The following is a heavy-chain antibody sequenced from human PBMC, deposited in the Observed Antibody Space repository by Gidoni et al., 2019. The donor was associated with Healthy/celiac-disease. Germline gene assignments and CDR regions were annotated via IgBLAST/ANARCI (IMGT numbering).Heavy chain of an antibody. CDR1: GFPFSSYG. V-gene: IGHV3-33*01. CDR2: IWYDGSNK. J-gene: IGHJ3*02. CDR3: ARDYQSQSGLWERKHDAFDI. D-gene: IGHD3-16*01. Sequence: QVQLVESGGGVVQPGRSLRLSCAASGFPFSSYGMHWVRQAPGKGLEWVAVIWYDGSNKYYADSVKGRFTISRDNSKNTLYLQMNSLRAEDTAVYYCARDYQSQSGLWERKHDAFDIWGQGTMVTVSS.